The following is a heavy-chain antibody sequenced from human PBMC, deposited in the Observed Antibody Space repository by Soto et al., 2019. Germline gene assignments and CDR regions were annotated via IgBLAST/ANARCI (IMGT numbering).Heavy chain of an antibody. CDR2: INHLETT. CDR3: ARGGWSDSFDY. Sequence: PSETLSLTCPVSGASITDGGYSWSWIRQTPGKVLEWIGYINHLETTFYNPSFESRLSLSIDRAKNQFSLDLNSMSAADRAVYFCARGGWSDSFDYWGQGILVTVSS. V-gene: IGHV4-30-2*01. CDR1: GASITDGGYS. J-gene: IGHJ4*02.